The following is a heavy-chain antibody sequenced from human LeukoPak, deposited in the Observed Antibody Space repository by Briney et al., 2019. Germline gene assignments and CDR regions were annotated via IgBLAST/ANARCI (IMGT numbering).Heavy chain of an antibody. CDR3: GAKLSDSSGYYPDGIDY. J-gene: IGHJ4*02. CDR1: GGSISSGDYY. V-gene: IGHV4-30-4*01. CDR2: IYYSGST. D-gene: IGHD3-22*01. Sequence: SETLSLTCTVSGGSISSGDYYWSWIRQPPGKGLEWIGYIYYSGSTYYNPSLKSRVTISVDTSKNHFSLKLSSVTAADTAVYYCGAKLSDSSGYYPDGIDYWGQGTLVTVSS.